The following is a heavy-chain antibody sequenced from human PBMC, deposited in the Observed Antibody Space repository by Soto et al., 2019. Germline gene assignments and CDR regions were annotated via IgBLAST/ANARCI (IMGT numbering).Heavy chain of an antibody. CDR3: ASLNKYASHGDAFDI. Sequence: SETLSLTCSVSGGSITSHYCSWFRQPPGKGLEWIGYIHHSGSTSYNPSLKSRVTMSVDTSKNQFSLKLTSVTAADTAVYYCASLNKYASHGDAFDIWGQGTMVT. J-gene: IGHJ3*02. CDR1: GGSITSHY. D-gene: IGHD2-8*01. V-gene: IGHV4-59*11. CDR2: IHHSGST.